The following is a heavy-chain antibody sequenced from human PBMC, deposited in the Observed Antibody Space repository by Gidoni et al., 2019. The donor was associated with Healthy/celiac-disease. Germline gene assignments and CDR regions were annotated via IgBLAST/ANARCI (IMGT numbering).Heavy chain of an antibody. Sequence: EVQLVESGGGLVQPGGSLRLSCAASGFTFSSYDMSWVRQAPGKGLEWVSAISGSGGSTYYADSVKGRFTISRDNSKNTLYLQMNSLRAEDTAVYYCAKEADIVVVVAATLGYFDYWGQGTLVTVSS. CDR1: GFTFSSYD. CDR2: ISGSGGST. D-gene: IGHD2-15*01. CDR3: AKEADIVVVVAATLGYFDY. V-gene: IGHV3-23*04. J-gene: IGHJ4*02.